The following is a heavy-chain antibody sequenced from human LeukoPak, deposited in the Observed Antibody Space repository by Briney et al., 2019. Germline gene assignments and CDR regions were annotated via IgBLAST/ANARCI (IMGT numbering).Heavy chain of an antibody. D-gene: IGHD2-2*01. CDR2: ISSGGSTI. J-gene: IGHJ6*03. Sequence: PGGSLRLSCAASGFTFSDYYMSWIRQAPGKGLEWVSYISSGGSTIYYADSVKGRFTISRDNAKNSLYLQMNSLRAEDTAVYYCARVAICSSTSCHSWRLNSYYYYYMDVWGKGTTVTVSS. CDR1: GFTFSDYY. CDR3: ARVAICSSTSCHSWRLNSYYYYYMDV. V-gene: IGHV3-11*01.